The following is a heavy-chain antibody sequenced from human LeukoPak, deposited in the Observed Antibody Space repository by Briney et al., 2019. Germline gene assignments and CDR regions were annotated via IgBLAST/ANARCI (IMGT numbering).Heavy chain of an antibody. Sequence: ESGPTLVNPTQTLTLTCTFSGFSLSTSGVGGGWIRQPPGKALEWLALIYWNDDKRYRPSLKSRLTITKDTSKNQVFLTMTNMDPVDTATYYCAHSFTQYVWGSYRFGRFDPWGQGTLVTVSS. J-gene: IGHJ5*02. CDR1: GFSLSTSGVG. CDR3: AHSFTQYVWGSYRFGRFDP. CDR2: IYWNDDK. V-gene: IGHV2-5*01. D-gene: IGHD3-16*02.